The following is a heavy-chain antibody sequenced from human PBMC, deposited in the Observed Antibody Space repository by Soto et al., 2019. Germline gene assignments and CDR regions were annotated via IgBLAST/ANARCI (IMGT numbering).Heavy chain of an antibody. CDR1: GFTFSGSA. D-gene: IGHD3-22*01. CDR2: IKSKANSYAT. V-gene: IGHV3-73*01. CDR3: TTDYYAGGYYYGMDV. J-gene: IGHJ6*02. Sequence: PGGSLRLSCAASGFTFSGSAMHWVRQASGKGLEWVGRIKSKANSYATAYAASVKGRFTISRDDSKNTLYLQMNSLKTEDTAVYYCTTDYYAGGYYYGMDVWGQGTTVTVSS.